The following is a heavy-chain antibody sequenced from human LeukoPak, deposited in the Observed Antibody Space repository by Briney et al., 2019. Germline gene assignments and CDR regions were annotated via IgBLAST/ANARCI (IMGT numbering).Heavy chain of an antibody. Sequence: GGSLRLSCAASGFTFSTYVMSWVRQAPGKGLEWVSAISGSGDSTFYADSMRGRFTITRDNSKNTLYLQMSSLRAEDTAVYYCAKYEVEGGQDYWGQGTLVTVSS. CDR2: ISGSGDST. D-gene: IGHD5-24*01. CDR3: AKYEVEGGQDY. V-gene: IGHV3-23*01. J-gene: IGHJ4*02. CDR1: GFTFSTYV.